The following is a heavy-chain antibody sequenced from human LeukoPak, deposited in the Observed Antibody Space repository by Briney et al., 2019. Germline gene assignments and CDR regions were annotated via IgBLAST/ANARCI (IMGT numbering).Heavy chain of an antibody. D-gene: IGHD4-17*01. CDR1: GGSISSYY. CDR3: ARGRGTTVIYSLFDY. Sequence: SETLSLTCTVSGGSISSYYWGWIRQPPGKGLEWIGSIYYSGSTYYNPSLKSRVTISVDTSKNQFSLKLSSVTAADTAVYYCARGRGTTVIYSLFDYWGQGTLVTVSS. V-gene: IGHV4-39*01. CDR2: IYYSGST. J-gene: IGHJ4*02.